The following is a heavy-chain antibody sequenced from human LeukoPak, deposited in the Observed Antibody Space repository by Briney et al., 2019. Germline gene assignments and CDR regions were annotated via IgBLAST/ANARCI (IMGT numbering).Heavy chain of an antibody. V-gene: IGHV1-24*01. CDR3: AYCGGDCYSNAFDI. Sequence: ASVKVSCKVSGYTLTELSMHWVRQAPGEGLEWMGGFDPEDGETIYAQKFQGRVTMTEDTSTDTAYMELSSLRSEDTAVYYCAYCGGDCYSNAFDIWGQGTMVTVSS. CDR2: FDPEDGET. D-gene: IGHD2-21*02. CDR1: GYTLTELS. J-gene: IGHJ3*02.